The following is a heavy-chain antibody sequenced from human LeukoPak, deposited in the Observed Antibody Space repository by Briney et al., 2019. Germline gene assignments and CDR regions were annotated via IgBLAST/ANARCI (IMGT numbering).Heavy chain of an antibody. CDR1: GGTFSSYA. CDR2: IIPIFGTA. Sequence: SVMVSCKASGGTFSSYAISWVRQAPGQGLEWMGGIIPIFGTANYAQKFQGRVTITADESTSTAYMELSSLRSEDTAVYYCARANYVLRYFDWSWGNWFDPWGQGTLVTVSS. V-gene: IGHV1-69*01. J-gene: IGHJ5*02. CDR3: ARANYVLRYFDWSWGNWFDP. D-gene: IGHD3-9*01.